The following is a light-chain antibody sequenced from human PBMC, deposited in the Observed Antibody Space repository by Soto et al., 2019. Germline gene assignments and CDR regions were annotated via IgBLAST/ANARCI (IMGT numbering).Light chain of an antibody. J-gene: IGKJ1*01. CDR3: QQSYSTPKT. CDR1: QGISSY. CDR2: AAS. V-gene: IGKV1-8*01. Sequence: AIRMTQSPSSLSASTGDRVTITCRASQGISSYLAWYQQKPGKAPKLLIYAASTLQSGVPSRFSGSGSGTDFTLTISSLLPEDFATYYCQQSYSTPKTFGQGAKVDIK.